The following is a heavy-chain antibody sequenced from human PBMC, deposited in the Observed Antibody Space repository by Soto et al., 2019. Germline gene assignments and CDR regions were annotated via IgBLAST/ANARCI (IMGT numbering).Heavy chain of an antibody. Sequence: QVQLVQSGAEVKKPGSSVKVSCKASGGTFSSYAISWVRQAPGQGLEWMGGIIPIFGTANYAQKFQGRVTITADESTSTAYMELSSLRSEDTAVYYCARDRDYYDSSGYYRQFDPWGQGTLVTVSS. CDR2: IIPIFGTA. CDR1: GGTFSSYA. D-gene: IGHD3-22*01. J-gene: IGHJ5*02. V-gene: IGHV1-69*12. CDR3: ARDRDYYDSSGYYRQFDP.